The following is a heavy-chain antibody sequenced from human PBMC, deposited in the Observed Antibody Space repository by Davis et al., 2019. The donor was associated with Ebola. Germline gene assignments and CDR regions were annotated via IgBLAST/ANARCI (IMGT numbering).Heavy chain of an antibody. J-gene: IGHJ3*02. CDR1: GYTFTSYD. V-gene: IGHV1-8*01. Sequence: AASVKVPCKASGYTFTSYDINWVRQAPGQGLEWMGWMNPNSGHTGNAQKFQGRVTMTRNTSISTAYMELSSLRSEDTAVYYCARGHNWNDARLYAFDIWGQGTMVTVSS. D-gene: IGHD1-1*01. CDR2: MNPNSGHT. CDR3: ARGHNWNDARLYAFDI.